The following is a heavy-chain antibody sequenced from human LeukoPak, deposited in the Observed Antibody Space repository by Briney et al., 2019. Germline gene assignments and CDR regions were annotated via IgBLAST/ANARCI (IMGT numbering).Heavy chain of an antibody. J-gene: IGHJ4*02. CDR3: ARHYYDRSDFYSFDY. D-gene: IGHD3-22*01. Sequence: PSETLSLTCTVSGGSISGYYWSWIRQPPGKGLEWIGYIFSSGSTNYNPSLKSRVTISEDTSVNQFSLKLSSVTAADTAVYYCARHYYDRSDFYSFDYWGQGTLVTVSS. V-gene: IGHV4-59*08. CDR1: GGSISGYY. CDR2: IFSSGST.